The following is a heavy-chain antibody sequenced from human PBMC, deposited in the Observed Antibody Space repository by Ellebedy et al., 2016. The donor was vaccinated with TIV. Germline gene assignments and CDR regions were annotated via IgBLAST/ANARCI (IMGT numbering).Heavy chain of an antibody. CDR1: GFTFSSYW. CDR3: AKVWGIAVAGDYYYGMDV. CDR2: IKQDGSEK. J-gene: IGHJ6*02. D-gene: IGHD6-19*01. Sequence: GESLKISCAASGFTFSSYWMSWVRQAPGKGLEWVANIKQDGSEKYYVDSVKGRFTISRDNAKNSLNLQMNSLRAEDTALYYCAKVWGIAVAGDYYYGMDVWGQGTTVTVSS. V-gene: IGHV3-7*03.